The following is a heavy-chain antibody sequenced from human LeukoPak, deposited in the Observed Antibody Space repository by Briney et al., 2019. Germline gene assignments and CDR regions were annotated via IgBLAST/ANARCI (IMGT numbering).Heavy chain of an antibody. J-gene: IGHJ5*02. CDR1: GGSFSGSY. CDR2: INDSENT. CDR3: AGGHRNWLLSWFDP. D-gene: IGHD3-9*01. Sequence: SETLSLTCAVYGGSFSGSYWSWIRQPPGKGLEWIGEINDSENTNYNPSLKSRVTISIDTSKNQFSLTLTSVTAADTAVYYCAGGHRNWLLSWFDPWGQGTLVTVSS. V-gene: IGHV4-34*01.